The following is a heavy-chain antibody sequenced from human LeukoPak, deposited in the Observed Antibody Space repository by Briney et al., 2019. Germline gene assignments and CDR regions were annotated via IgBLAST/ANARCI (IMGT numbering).Heavy chain of an antibody. V-gene: IGHV1-18*04. CDR1: GYTFTSYG. Sequence: ASVKVPCKASGYTFTSYGISWVRQAPGQGLEWMGWISAYNGNTNYAQKLQGRVTMTTDTSTSTAYMELRSLRSDDTAVYYCARDRGTMVRGVMSDWGQGTLVTVSS. D-gene: IGHD3-10*01. J-gene: IGHJ4*02. CDR3: ARDRGTMVRGVMSD. CDR2: ISAYNGNT.